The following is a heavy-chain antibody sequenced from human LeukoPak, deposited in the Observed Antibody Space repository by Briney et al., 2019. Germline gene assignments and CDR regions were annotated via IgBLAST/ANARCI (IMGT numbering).Heavy chain of an antibody. CDR2: IYYSGST. V-gene: IGHV4-59*01. J-gene: IGHJ4*02. CDR3: ARLGYCSSTSWSCPDY. Sequence: SETLSLTCTVSGGSISSYYWSWIRQPPGKGLEWIGYIYYSGSTKYNPSLKSRVSISGDTSKNQFSLKVNSVTAADTAVYYCARLGYCSSTSWSCPDYWGQGTLVTVSS. D-gene: IGHD2-2*01. CDR1: GGSISSYY.